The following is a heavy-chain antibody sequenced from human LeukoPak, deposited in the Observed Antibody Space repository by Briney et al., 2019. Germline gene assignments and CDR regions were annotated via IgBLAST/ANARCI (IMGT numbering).Heavy chain of an antibody. D-gene: IGHD3-10*01. J-gene: IGHJ4*02. CDR1: GFTFSSYE. CDR2: IHYDGSNK. Sequence: GGSLRLSCAASGFTFSSYEMNWVRQAPGKGLEWVAFIHYDGSNKYYADSVKGRFTISRDNSKNTLYLQMNSLRAEDTAVYYCATDKGYYASGFFDNWGQGALVSVSS. V-gene: IGHV3-30*02. CDR3: ATDKGYYASGFFDN.